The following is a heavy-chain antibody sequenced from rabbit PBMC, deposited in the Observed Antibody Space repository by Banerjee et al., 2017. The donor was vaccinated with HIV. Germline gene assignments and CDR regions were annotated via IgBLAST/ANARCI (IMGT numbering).Heavy chain of an antibody. D-gene: IGHD6-1*01. CDR2: INSSSRNV. J-gene: IGHJ5*01. Sequence: QSLEESGGDLVKPEGSLTLTCTASGFSFSNKYVMCWVRQAPGKGLEWIACINSSSRNVVYASWATGRFTISKASWTTVTLQMTSLTAADTATYFCGAAGDGYATGWLDLWGQGTLVTVS. V-gene: IGHV1S40*01. CDR3: GAAGDGYATGWLDL. CDR1: GFSFSNKYV.